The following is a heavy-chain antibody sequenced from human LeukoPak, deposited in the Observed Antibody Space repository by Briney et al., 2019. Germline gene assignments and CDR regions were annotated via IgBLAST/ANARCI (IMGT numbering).Heavy chain of an antibody. CDR1: GGSISSYY. CDR2: IYYSGST. V-gene: IGHV4-59*12. Sequence: SETLSLTCTVSGGSISSYYWSWIRQPPGKGLEWIGYIYYSGSTNYNPSLKSRVTISVDTSKNQFSLKLNSVTAADTAVYYCARGYSTSWTYYFDYWGQGALVTVSS. D-gene: IGHD6-13*01. J-gene: IGHJ4*02. CDR3: ARGYSTSWTYYFDY.